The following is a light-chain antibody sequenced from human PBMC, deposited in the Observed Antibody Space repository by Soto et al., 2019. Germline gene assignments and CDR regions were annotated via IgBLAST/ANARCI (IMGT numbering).Light chain of an antibody. V-gene: IGLV9-49*01. J-gene: IGLJ2*01. Sequence: QSVLTQPPSASASLGASVTLTCTLSSGYSNYKVDWYQQRPGKGPRFVMRVGTGGIVGSKGDGIPDRFSVLGSGLNRYLTIKNIQEEDESDYHCGADHGSGSNFLSVVFGGGTQLTVL. CDR3: GADHGSGSNFLSVV. CDR2: VGTGGIVG. CDR1: SGYSNYK.